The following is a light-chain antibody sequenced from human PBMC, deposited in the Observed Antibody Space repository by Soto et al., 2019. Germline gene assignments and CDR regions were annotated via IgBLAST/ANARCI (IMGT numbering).Light chain of an antibody. J-gene: IGLJ3*02. CDR3: QSYDATNQV. CDR2: EDN. Sequence: NFMLTQPHSVSESPGKTVIISCTRSRGSIASNYVQWYQQRPGSSPTTVIYEDNQRPSGVPDRFSGSIDSSSNSASLTISGLETEDEADYYCQSYDATNQVFGGGTKL. CDR1: RGSIASNY. V-gene: IGLV6-57*01.